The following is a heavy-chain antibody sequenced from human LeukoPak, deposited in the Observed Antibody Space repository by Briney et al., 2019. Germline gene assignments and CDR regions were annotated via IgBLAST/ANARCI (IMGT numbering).Heavy chain of an antibody. J-gene: IGHJ6*01. CDR2: INPKRGGT. V-gene: IGHV1-2*02. CDR3: ARDEGTVTPYYYYGMDV. CDR1: GYTFTVYY. Sequence: GASVKVSCKASGYTFTVYYMHWVRQAPGQGLEWMGWINPKRGGTNYAQTFQGRATMTRDTSISTAYMELSRLRSDDTAVDHCARDEGTVTPYYYYGMDVWGQGTTVSVSS. D-gene: IGHD4-17*01.